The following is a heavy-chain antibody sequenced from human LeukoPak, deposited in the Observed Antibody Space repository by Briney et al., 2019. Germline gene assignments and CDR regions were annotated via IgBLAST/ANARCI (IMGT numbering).Heavy chain of an antibody. CDR1: GFTFSSYG. CDR2: IWYDGSNK. V-gene: IGHV3-33*01. D-gene: IGHD6-19*01. J-gene: IGHJ4*02. Sequence: PGRSLRLSCAASGFTFSSYGMHWVRQAPGKGLEWVAVIWYDGSNKYYADSVKGRFTISRDNSKNTLYLQMNSLRAEDTAVYYCAGQGIAVAGTDYWGQGTLVTVSS. CDR3: AGQGIAVAGTDY.